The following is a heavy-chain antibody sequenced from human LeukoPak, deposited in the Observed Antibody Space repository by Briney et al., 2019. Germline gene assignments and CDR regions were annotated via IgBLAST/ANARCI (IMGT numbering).Heavy chain of an antibody. J-gene: IGHJ4*02. CDR1: GFTFSSYG. CDR2: ISYDGSNK. V-gene: IGHV3-30*18. CDR3: AKVNLQLWLIGYFDY. Sequence: GGSLRFSCAASGFTFSSYGMHWVRQAPGKGLEWVAVISYDGSNKYYADSVKGRFTISRDNSKNTLYLQMNSLRAEDTAVYYCAKVNLQLWLIGYFDYWGQGTLVTVSS. D-gene: IGHD5-18*01.